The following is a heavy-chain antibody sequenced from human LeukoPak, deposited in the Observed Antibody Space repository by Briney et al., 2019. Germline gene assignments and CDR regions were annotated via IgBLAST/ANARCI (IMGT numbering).Heavy chain of an antibody. V-gene: IGHV1-69*13. CDR3: ALVVPPFYFDY. J-gene: IGHJ4*02. CDR1: GGTFISYA. CDR2: IIPIFGTA. Sequence: SVTVSCTASGGTFISYAISWVRQAPGQGLEWMGGIIPIFGTANYAQKFQGRVTITADESTSTAYMELSSLRSEDTAVYYCALVVPPFYFDYWGQGTLVTVSS. D-gene: IGHD2-8*02.